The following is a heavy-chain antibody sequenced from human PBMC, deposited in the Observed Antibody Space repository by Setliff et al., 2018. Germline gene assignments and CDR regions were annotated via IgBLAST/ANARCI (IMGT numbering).Heavy chain of an antibody. CDR2: ISYDGINK. Sequence: PGGSLRLSCAASGITFSSYAMHWVRQAPGKGLEWVAVISYDGINKYYADSVKGRFTISRDNSKNTLYLQMNSLGAEDTAVYYCARELAINGFDIWGQGTMVTVSS. CDR3: ARELAINGFDI. D-gene: IGHD1-1*01. CDR1: GITFSSYA. J-gene: IGHJ3*02. V-gene: IGHV3-30*07.